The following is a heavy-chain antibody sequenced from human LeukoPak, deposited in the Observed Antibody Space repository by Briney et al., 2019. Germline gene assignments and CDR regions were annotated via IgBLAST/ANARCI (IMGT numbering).Heavy chain of an antibody. Sequence: AGGSLRLSCVASGFTLNDCMSWIRRAPGKGLEWVSYICGSGNSIHYTDSVKGRFTVSRDNAKNSLFLQMNSLRAEDTALYYCARDFRNGGLDIWGQGTMVTVSS. CDR3: ARDFRNGGLDI. D-gene: IGHD4-23*01. CDR1: GFTLNDC. CDR2: ICGSGNSI. V-gene: IGHV3-11*04. J-gene: IGHJ3*02.